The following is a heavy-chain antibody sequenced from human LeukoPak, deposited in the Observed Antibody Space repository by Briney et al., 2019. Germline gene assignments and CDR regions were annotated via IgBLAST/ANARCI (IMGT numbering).Heavy chain of an antibody. CDR2: INTDGSST. CDR3: ARMTNWTPGDY. D-gene: IGHD1-1*01. Sequence: WVSRINTDGSSTSYADSVKGRFTISRDNAKNTLYLQMNSLRAEDTAVYYCARMTNWTPGDYWGQGTLVTVSS. V-gene: IGHV3-74*01. J-gene: IGHJ4*02.